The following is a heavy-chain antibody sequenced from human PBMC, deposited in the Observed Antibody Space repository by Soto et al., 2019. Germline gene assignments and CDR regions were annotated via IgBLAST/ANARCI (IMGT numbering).Heavy chain of an antibody. CDR3: AREDGYCSSTSCFNYYYYGMDV. D-gene: IGHD2-2*03. CDR1: GFTFSSYW. J-gene: IGHJ6*02. Sequence: PGGSLRLSCAASGFTFSSYWMSWVRQAPGKGLEWVANIKQDGSEKYYVDSVKGRFTISRDNAKNSLYLQMNSLRAEDTAVYYCAREDGYCSSTSCFNYYYYGMDVWGQGTTVTSP. V-gene: IGHV3-7*01. CDR2: IKQDGSEK.